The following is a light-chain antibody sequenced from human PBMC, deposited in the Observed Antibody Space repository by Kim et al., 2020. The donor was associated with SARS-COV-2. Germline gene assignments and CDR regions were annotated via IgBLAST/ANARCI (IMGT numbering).Light chain of an antibody. J-gene: IGLJ2*01. CDR2: DVT. Sequence: GQSFTISCTGTSGDVGGYNYVSWYQQHPGKAPKLMIYDVTNRPSGVSNRFSGSKSGNTASLTISGLQAEDEADYYCSSYTSSSTLVFGGGTKLTVL. CDR3: SSYTSSSTLV. V-gene: IGLV2-14*03. CDR1: SGDVGGYNY.